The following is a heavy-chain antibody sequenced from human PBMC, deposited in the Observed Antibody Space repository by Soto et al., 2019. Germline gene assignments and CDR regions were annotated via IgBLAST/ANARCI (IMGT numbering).Heavy chain of an antibody. J-gene: IGHJ6*02. V-gene: IGHV3-30-3*01. D-gene: IGHD2-15*01. CDR2: ISYDGSNK. CDR1: GFTFSSYA. CDR3: ARVLKPRVWQLLGVEGYYYYGMDV. Sequence: GGSLRLSCAASGFTFSSYAMHWVRQAPGKGLEWVAVISYDGSNKYYADSVKGRFTISRDNSKNTLYLQMNSLRAEDTAVYYCARVLKPRVWQLLGVEGYYYYGMDVWGQGTTVTVSS.